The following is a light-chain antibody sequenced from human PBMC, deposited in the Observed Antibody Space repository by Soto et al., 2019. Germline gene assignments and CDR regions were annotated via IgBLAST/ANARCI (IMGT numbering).Light chain of an antibody. CDR2: KAS. CDR1: QSISSW. V-gene: IGKV1-5*03. J-gene: IGKJ1*01. CDR3: QQYNSYPKR. Sequence: DIQMTQSPSTLSASVGDRVTITCRASQSISSWLAWYQQKPGKAPKLLIYKASSLESGVPSRFSGSGSGTEFTLTISSLQPDDFATYYCQQYNSYPKRVGQGTKVEIK.